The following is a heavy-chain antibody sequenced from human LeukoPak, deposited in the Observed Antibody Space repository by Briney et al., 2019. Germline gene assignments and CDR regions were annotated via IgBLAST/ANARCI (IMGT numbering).Heavy chain of an antibody. D-gene: IGHD3-9*01. CDR2: INPNSGGT. J-gene: IGHJ4*02. CDR1: GYTFTGYY. V-gene: IGHV1-2*06. CDR3: ARVLTGYYNFDY. Sequence: ASVKVSCKASGYTFTGYYMHWVRQAPGQGLEWMGRINPNSGGTNYAQKFQGRVTMTRDTSISTAYMELSRLRPDDTAVYYCARVLTGYYNFDYWGQGTLVTVSS.